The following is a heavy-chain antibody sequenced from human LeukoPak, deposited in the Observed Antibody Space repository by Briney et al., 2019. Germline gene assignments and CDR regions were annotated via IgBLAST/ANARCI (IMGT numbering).Heavy chain of an antibody. J-gene: IGHJ4*02. CDR2: MRQDGDNI. D-gene: IGHD2-2*01. Sequence: GGSLRLSCTVSGFTLSSYDMHWVRQAPGKGREGVAVMRQDGDNIYYSDSVKGRFTITRDTSKKTLYLQLTTLRAEDTAVYYCARDPSTRMVRLDHWGQGTLLTVSS. CDR1: GFTLSSYD. V-gene: IGHV3-33*01. CDR3: ARDPSTRMVRLDH.